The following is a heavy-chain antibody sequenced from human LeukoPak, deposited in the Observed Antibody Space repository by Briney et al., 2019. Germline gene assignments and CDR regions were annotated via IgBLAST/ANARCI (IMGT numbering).Heavy chain of an antibody. V-gene: IGHV3-48*02. J-gene: IGHJ4*02. CDR3: ARLISGYDSY. CDR2: ISSSSSTI. CDR1: GFTFSNYG. D-gene: IGHD5-12*01. Sequence: GGCLRLSRVASGFTFSNYGINWVRQAPGKGLEWVSYISSSSSTIYYADSVKGRFTISRGNAENSLYLQMDSLRDEDTAIYYCARLISGYDSYWGQGTLVTVSS.